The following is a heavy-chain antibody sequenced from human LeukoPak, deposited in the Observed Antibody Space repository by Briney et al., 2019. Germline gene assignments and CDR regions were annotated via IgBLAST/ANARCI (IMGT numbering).Heavy chain of an antibody. CDR1: GFTFSSYA. Sequence: TGGSLRLSCAASGFTFSSYAISWVRQAPGKGLEWDSAISGSGGSTYYADSVKGRFTISRDNSKNTLYLQMNSLRAEDTAVYYCAKVRASYSSSWYYFDYWGQGTLVTVSS. CDR2: ISGSGGST. D-gene: IGHD6-13*01. J-gene: IGHJ4*02. V-gene: IGHV3-23*01. CDR3: AKVRASYSSSWYYFDY.